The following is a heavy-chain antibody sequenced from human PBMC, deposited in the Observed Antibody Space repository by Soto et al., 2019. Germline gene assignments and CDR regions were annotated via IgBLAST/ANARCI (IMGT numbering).Heavy chain of an antibody. CDR1: GGSFGGYY. J-gene: IGHJ4*02. V-gene: IGHV4-34*01. Sequence: QVHLQQWGAGLLKPSETLSLTCAVYGGSFGGYYCSWIRQPPGKGLEWIGEINHSGSTNYNPSLKSRVIISVDMSKNQFSLKLSSVTAADTAVYYCARVPTGPMTIFGVLMTYYFDYWGQGTLVTVPS. D-gene: IGHD3-3*01. CDR2: INHSGST. CDR3: ARVPTGPMTIFGVLMTYYFDY.